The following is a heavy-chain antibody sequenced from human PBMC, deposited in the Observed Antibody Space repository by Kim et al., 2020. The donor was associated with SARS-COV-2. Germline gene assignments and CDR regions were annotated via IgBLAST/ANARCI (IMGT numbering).Heavy chain of an antibody. CDR3: AKPSYDILTSYPDTYGMDV. D-gene: IGHD3-9*01. CDR2: ISWDGGST. CDR1: GFTFDDYA. V-gene: IGHV3-43D*03. J-gene: IGHJ6*02. Sequence: GGSLRLFCAASGFTFDDYAMHWVRQAPGKGLEWVSLISWDGGSTYYADSVKGRFTISRDNSKNSLYLQMNSLRAEDTALYYCAKPSYDILTSYPDTYGMDVWGQGTTVTVSS.